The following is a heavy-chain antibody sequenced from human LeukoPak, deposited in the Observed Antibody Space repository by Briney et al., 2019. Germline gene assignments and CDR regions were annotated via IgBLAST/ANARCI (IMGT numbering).Heavy chain of an antibody. Sequence: SETLSLTCAVYGGSFSGYYWSWIRQPPGKGLEWIGEINHSGSTNYNPSLKSRVTISVDTSKNQFSLKLSSMTAADTAVYYCARGLGDWGQGTLVTVSS. V-gene: IGHV4-34*01. J-gene: IGHJ4*02. CDR1: GGSFSGYY. CDR2: INHSGST. CDR3: ARGLGD.